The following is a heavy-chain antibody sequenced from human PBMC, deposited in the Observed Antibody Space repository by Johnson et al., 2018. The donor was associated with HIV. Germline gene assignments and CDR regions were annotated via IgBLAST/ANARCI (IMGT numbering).Heavy chain of an antibody. Sequence: VLLLESGGGVVRPGGSLRLSCAAAGFTFDDYGMSWVRQAPGKGLEWVSGINWNGVRTGYLDSMKGRFTISRDNAKNSLYLQMNSLRAEDTAVYYCASPVDTAMLDAFDIWGQGTMVTVSS. CDR2: INWNGVRT. CDR3: ASPVDTAMLDAFDI. V-gene: IGHV3-20*04. D-gene: IGHD5-18*01. J-gene: IGHJ3*02. CDR1: GFTFDDYG.